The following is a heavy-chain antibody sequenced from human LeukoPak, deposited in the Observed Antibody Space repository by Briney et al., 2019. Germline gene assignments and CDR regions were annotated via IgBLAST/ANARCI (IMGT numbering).Heavy chain of an antibody. Sequence: NPSETLSLTCAVSGGSISSSNWWSWVRQPPGQGLEWIGEIYHSGSTNYNPSLKSRVTISVDKSKNQFSLKLSSVTAADTAVYYCARDLFLGLHYYDSSGYSRWGQGTLVTVSS. J-gene: IGHJ4*02. V-gene: IGHV4-4*02. CDR3: ARDLFLGLHYYDSSGYSR. CDR2: IYHSGST. D-gene: IGHD3-22*01. CDR1: GGSISSSNW.